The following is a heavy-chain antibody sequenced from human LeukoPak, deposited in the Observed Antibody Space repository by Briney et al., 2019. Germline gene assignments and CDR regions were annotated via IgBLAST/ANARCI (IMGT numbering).Heavy chain of an antibody. V-gene: IGHV4-39*07. CDR3: ARDPNYYDSSGYFSSFSWDY. Sequence: SETLSLTCTVSGGSISSSSYYWGWIRQPPGKGLEWIGSIYYSGSTYYNPSLKSRVTISVDTSKNQFSLKLSSVTAADTAVYYCARDPNYYDSSGYFSSFSWDYWGQGTLVTVSS. CDR1: GGSISSSSYY. D-gene: IGHD3-22*01. CDR2: IYYSGST. J-gene: IGHJ4*02.